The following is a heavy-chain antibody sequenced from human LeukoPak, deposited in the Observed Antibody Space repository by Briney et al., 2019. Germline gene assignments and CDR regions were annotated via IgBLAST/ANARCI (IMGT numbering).Heavy chain of an antibody. Sequence: PGGSLRLSCAASGFTFSSYSMNWARQAPGKGLEWVSSISSSSSYTYYADSVKGRFTISRDNAQNSLYLQMNSLRAEDTAVYYCARDPLSSPGYSYGPSFDYRGQGTLVTVSS. CDR1: GFTFSSYS. J-gene: IGHJ4*02. V-gene: IGHV3-21*01. D-gene: IGHD5-18*01. CDR3: ARDPLSSPGYSYGPSFDY. CDR2: ISSSSSYT.